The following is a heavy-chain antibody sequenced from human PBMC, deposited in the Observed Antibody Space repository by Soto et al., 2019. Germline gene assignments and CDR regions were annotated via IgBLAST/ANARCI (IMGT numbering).Heavy chain of an antibody. D-gene: IGHD2-21*02. Sequence: QVQLQQSGPGLLKPSQILSLTCTVSGDSIGGVGYWSWIRQFPGRGLEWIGCISSSGSTYYNPALNNRISLSLDTSQNRLWGKLLSVTAADTAIYYCARSGVTGIVIPSHWFDPWGQGTLVTVSS. J-gene: IGHJ5*02. V-gene: IGHV4-31*03. CDR2: ISSSGST. CDR1: GDSIGGVGY. CDR3: ARSGVTGIVIPSHWFDP.